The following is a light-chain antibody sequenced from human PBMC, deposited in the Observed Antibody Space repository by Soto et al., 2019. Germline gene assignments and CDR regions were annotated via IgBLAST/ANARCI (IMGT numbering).Light chain of an antibody. CDR3: CSYAGSSTYV. J-gene: IGLJ1*01. CDR2: EGS. Sequence: SVLTQPASVSGSPGQSITISCTGTSSDVGSYNLVSWYQQHPGKAPKLMIYEGSKRPSGVSNRFSGSKSGNTASLTFSWLQAEDEADYYCCSYAGSSTYVFETGTKVTVL. V-gene: IGLV2-23*01. CDR1: SSDVGSYNL.